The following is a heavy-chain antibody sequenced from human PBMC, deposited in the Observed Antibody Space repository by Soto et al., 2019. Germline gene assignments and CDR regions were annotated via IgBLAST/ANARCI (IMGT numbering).Heavy chain of an antibody. CDR2: IIPIFGTA. CDR1: GGTFSSYA. J-gene: IGHJ6*02. V-gene: IGHV1-69*13. D-gene: IGHD5-12*01. Sequence: ASVKVSCKASGGTFSSYATSWVRQAPGQGLEWMGGIIPIFGTANYAQKFQGRVTITADESTSTAYMELSSLRSEDTAVYYCARDIADSGYLYYYYYGMDVWGQGTTVTVSS. CDR3: ARDIADSGYLYYYYYGMDV.